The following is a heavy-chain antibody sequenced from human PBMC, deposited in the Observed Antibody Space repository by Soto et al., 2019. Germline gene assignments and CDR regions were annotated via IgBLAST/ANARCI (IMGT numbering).Heavy chain of an antibody. Sequence: GGSLRLSCAASGFTFDDYAMHWVRQAPGKGLEWVSGISWNSGSIGYADSVKGRFTISRDNAKNSLYLQMNSLRAEDTALYYCAKDQGRFCSSTSCPLGYWGQGTLVTVSS. CDR2: ISWNSGSI. D-gene: IGHD2-2*01. CDR3: AKDQGRFCSSTSCPLGY. V-gene: IGHV3-9*01. J-gene: IGHJ4*02. CDR1: GFTFDDYA.